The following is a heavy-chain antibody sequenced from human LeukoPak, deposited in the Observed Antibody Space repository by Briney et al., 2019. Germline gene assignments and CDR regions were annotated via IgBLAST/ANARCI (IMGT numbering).Heavy chain of an antibody. CDR1: GFTFNDHA. D-gene: IGHD1-7*01. V-gene: IGHV3-23*01. J-gene: IGHJ4*02. CDR2: ISGSGGNT. CDR3: ARMLGTRGFDY. Sequence: GGSLRLSCAASGFTFNDHAMSWVRQAPGRGLGWVSAISGSGGNTYYADSVEGRFTISRDNAKNSLYLQMNSLRAEDTAVYYCARMLGTRGFDYWGQGTLVTVSS.